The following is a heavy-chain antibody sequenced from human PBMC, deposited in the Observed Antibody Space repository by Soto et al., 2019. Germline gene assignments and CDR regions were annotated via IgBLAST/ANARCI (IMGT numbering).Heavy chain of an antibody. CDR2: ISWNSCSI. CDR1: GFTFDDYA. V-gene: IGHV3-9*01. J-gene: IGHJ4*02. CDR3: AKGGQLLTEGGGY. D-gene: IGHD2-2*01. Sequence: EVQLVESGGGLVQPGRSLRLSCAASGFTFDDYAMHWVRQAPGKGLEWVSGISWNSCSIGYADSVKGRFTISRDNAKNSLYLQMNSLRAEDTALYYCAKGGQLLTEGGGYWGQGTLVTVSS.